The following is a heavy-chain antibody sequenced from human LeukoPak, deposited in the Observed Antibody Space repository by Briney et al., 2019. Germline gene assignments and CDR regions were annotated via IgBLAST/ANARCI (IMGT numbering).Heavy chain of an antibody. CDR3: AREGAKTAELDY. D-gene: IGHD1-14*01. Sequence: GRSLRLSCAASGFTFSSYGMHWVRQAPGKGLEWVAIISYDGSIKYYADSVRCRFTIPRDNSRNTLYLQMDSLRAEDRAVYYCAREGAKTAELDYWGQGTLVTVSS. CDR2: ISYDGSIK. CDR1: GFTFSSYG. V-gene: IGHV3-30*19. J-gene: IGHJ4*02.